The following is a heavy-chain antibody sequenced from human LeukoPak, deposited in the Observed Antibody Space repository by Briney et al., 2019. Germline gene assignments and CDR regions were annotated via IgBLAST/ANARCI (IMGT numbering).Heavy chain of an antibody. Sequence: PSETLSLTCAVYGGSFIGYYWSWIRQPPGKGLEWIGEIIHSGGTNYNPSLKSRVTMSVDTSKNQSSLKLNSGTAADTAVYYCAREVGNEWEPYYFDYWGQGTLVTVSS. CDR2: IIHSGGT. CDR3: AREVGNEWEPYYFDY. J-gene: IGHJ4*02. D-gene: IGHD1-26*01. V-gene: IGHV4-34*12. CDR1: GGSFIGYY.